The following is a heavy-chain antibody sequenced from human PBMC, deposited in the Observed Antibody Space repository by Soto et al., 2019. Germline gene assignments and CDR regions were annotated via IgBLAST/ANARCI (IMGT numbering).Heavy chain of an antibody. CDR3: ARDSPLTTGWFDP. V-gene: IGHV1-2*07. D-gene: IGHD4-17*01. J-gene: IGHJ5*02. CDR1: GYTFTDYY. Sequence: QVQLVQSGAEVKKPGASVRVSCKASGYTFTDYYLHWVRQAPGQGLEWMGWIDPNSGGTQYAGKFQGRVTMTRDTSTSTAYMELSRLKSDDTAIYYGARDSPLTTGWFDPWGQGTLVTVSS. CDR2: IDPNSGGT.